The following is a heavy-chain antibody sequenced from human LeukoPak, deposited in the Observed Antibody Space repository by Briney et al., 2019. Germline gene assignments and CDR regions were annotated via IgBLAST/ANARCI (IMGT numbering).Heavy chain of an antibody. D-gene: IGHD2-21*02. CDR2: IYSGGST. CDR1: GFTVRSNY. CDR3: ARSVTQYYFDY. V-gene: IGHV3-53*04. J-gene: IGHJ4*02. Sequence: GGSLRLSCAASGFTVRSNYMSWVRQAPGKGLEWVSVIYSGGSTYYADSVKGRFTISRHNSKNTLYLQMNSLRAEDTAVYYCARSVTQYYFDYWGQGTLVTVSS.